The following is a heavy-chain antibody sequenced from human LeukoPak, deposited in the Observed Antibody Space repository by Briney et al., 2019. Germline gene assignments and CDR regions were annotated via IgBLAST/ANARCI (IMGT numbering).Heavy chain of an antibody. J-gene: IGHJ4*02. CDR1: GYSFTSYW. CDR2: IYPGDSDT. Sequence: GESLKISCKGSGYSFTSYWIGWVRQMPGKGLEWMGIIYPGDSDTTYSPSFQGQVTISADRSISTAYLHWSSLKVSDTAMYYCARASRDGYNQNFDYWGQGTLVTVSS. CDR3: ARASRDGYNQNFDY. D-gene: IGHD5-24*01. V-gene: IGHV5-51*01.